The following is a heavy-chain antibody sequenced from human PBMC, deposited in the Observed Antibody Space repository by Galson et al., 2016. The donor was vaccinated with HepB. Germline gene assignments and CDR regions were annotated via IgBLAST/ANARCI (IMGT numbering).Heavy chain of an antibody. CDR3: ARDSEPGKYGSGSGSFDY. J-gene: IGHJ4*02. D-gene: IGHD3-10*01. CDR2: IYYVGNT. V-gene: IGHV4-39*07. Sequence: TLSLTCTVSGGSISSTSHYWGWIRQPPGEGLEWIGTIYYVGNTYYNPSLKSRVTISVDTSKKQFSLNLSSVTAADTAVYYCARDSEPGKYGSGSGSFDYWGQGTLVTVSS. CDR1: GGSISSTSHY.